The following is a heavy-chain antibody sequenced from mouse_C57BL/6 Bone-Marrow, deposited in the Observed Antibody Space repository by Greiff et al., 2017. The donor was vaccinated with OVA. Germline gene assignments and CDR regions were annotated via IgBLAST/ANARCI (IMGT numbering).Heavy chain of an antibody. CDR2: IHPNSGSN. Sequence: QVQLQQPGAELVKPGASVKLSCKASGYTFTSYWMHWVKQRPGQGLEWIGMIHPNSGSNNYNEKFKSKATLTVDKSSSTAYMQLSSLTSEDSAVYYCAREGLYYYGSSYWYFDVWGTGTTVTVSS. CDR1: GYTFTSYW. J-gene: IGHJ1*03. V-gene: IGHV1-64*01. D-gene: IGHD1-1*01. CDR3: AREGLYYYGSSYWYFDV.